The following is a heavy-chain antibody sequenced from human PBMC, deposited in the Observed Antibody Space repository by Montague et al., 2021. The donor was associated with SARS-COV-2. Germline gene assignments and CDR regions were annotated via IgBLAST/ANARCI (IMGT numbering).Heavy chain of an antibody. D-gene: IGHD3-22*01. CDR2: IIHSGST. V-gene: IGHV4-34*01. Sequence: SETLSLTCAVYGGSFSGYYWGRIRQPQGKGLEWTGEIIHSGSTKYNPSLKSRVTISVDTSKNQFSLKLSSVTAADTAVYYCARGTERVFTYDYDSSGYARDYWGQGTLVTVSS. J-gene: IGHJ4*02. CDR1: GGSFSGYY. CDR3: ARGTERVFTYDYDSSGYARDY.